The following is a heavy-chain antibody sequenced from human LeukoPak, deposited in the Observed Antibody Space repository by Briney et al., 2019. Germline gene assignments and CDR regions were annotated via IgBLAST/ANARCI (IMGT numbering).Heavy chain of an antibody. V-gene: IGHV1-8*01. Sequence: APVKVSCKASGYTFTSYDINWVRQATGQGLEWMGWMNPNSGNTGYAQKFQGRVTMTRNTSISTAYMELSSLRSEDTAVYYCARRQMVESDYFDYWGQGTLVTVSS. CDR2: MNPNSGNT. CDR1: GYTFTSYD. J-gene: IGHJ4*02. D-gene: IGHD2-8*01. CDR3: ARRQMVESDYFDY.